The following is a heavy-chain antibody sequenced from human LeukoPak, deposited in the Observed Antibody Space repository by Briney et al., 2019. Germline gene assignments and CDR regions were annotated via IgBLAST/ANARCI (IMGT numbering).Heavy chain of an antibody. CDR1: GFTFRDDS. CDR3: ARDHAGIVLPAAVGAH. CDR2: IRGGSDFI. J-gene: IGHJ4*02. Sequence: PGGSLRLSCAASGFTFRDDSMTWVRQAPGKGLEWVSSIRGGSDFIYHADSVKGRFTVSRDNAKNSLYLQMNSLRAEDTAVYYCARDHAGIVLPAAVGAHGGQGTLVTVSS. V-gene: IGHV3-21*01. D-gene: IGHD2-2*01.